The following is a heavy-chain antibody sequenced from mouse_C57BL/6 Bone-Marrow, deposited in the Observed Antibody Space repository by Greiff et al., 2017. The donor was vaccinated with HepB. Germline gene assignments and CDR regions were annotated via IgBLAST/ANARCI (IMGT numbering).Heavy chain of an antibody. D-gene: IGHD1-1*01. J-gene: IGHJ4*01. V-gene: IGHV1-54*01. CDR1: GYAFTNYL. CDR2: INPGSGGT. Sequence: VQLQQSGAELVRPGTSVKVSCKASGYAFTNYLIERVKQRPGQGLEWIGVINPGSGGTNYNEKFKGKATLTADKSSSTAYMQLSSLTSEDSAVYFCARNYGSSYGYAMDYWGQGTSVTVSS. CDR3: ARNYGSSYGYAMDY.